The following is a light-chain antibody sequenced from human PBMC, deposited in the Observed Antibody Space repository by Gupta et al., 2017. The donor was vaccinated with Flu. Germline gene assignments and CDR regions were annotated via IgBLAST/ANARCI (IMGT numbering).Light chain of an antibody. CDR3: QSADSSGPYWV. CDR1: ALAKQY. V-gene: IGLV3-25*03. Sequence: GQTARITCSGDALAKQYAYWFQKRPGQAPVLLIYKDTERPSGIPERFSGSSSGTTVTLTISGVQAEDETDYYCQSADSSGPYWVFGGGTKLTGL. J-gene: IGLJ3*02. CDR2: KDT.